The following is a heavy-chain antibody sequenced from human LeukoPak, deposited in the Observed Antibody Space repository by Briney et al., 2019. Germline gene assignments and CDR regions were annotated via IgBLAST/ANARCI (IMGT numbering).Heavy chain of an antibody. J-gene: IGHJ4*02. CDR2: INHSGST. CDR3: AREGYSSGWFSSD. Sequence: SETLSLTYAVFGGSFSGYYWNWIRQPPGKGLEWIGEINHSGSTNYNSSLKSRVTISVDTSKNQFSLKLSSVTAADTAVYYCAREGYSSGWFSSDWGQGTLVTVSS. D-gene: IGHD6-19*01. V-gene: IGHV4-34*01. CDR1: GGSFSGYY.